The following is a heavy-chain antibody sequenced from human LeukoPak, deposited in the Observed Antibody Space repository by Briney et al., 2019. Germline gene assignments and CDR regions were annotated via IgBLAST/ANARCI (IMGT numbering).Heavy chain of an antibody. CDR1: GFTFSTST. V-gene: IGHV3-21*01. CDR3: ARDSGYSYGSSFDY. J-gene: IGHJ4*02. Sequence: GGSLRLSCAASGFTFSTSTLSWVRQAPGKGLEWVSSISSSSSYIYYADSVKGRFTISRDNAKNSLYLQMNSLRAEDTAVYYCARDSGYSYGSSFDYWGQGTLVTVSS. CDR2: ISSSSSYI. D-gene: IGHD5-18*01.